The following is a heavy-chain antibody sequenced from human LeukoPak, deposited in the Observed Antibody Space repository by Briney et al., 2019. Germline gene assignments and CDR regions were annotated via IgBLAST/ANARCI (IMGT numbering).Heavy chain of an antibody. J-gene: IGHJ4*02. V-gene: IGHV3-11*04. CDR1: GFTFSDYY. Sequence: GGSLRLSCAASGFTFSDYYMSWIRQAPGKGLEWVSYISSSGSTIYYADSVKGRFTISRDNAKNSLYLQMNSLRAEDTAVYYCARGDCNGGSCYLSLTTIDYWGQGTLVTVSS. D-gene: IGHD2-15*01. CDR3: ARGDCNGGSCYLSLTTIDY. CDR2: ISSSGSTI.